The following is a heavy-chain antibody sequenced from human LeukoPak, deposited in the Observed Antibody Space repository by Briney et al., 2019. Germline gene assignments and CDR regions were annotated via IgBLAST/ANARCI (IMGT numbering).Heavy chain of an antibody. V-gene: IGHV3-7*01. CDR3: ARDDVNAYYEY. J-gene: IGHJ4*02. D-gene: IGHD3-16*01. CDR1: GFTFTNSW. CDR2: INLDGSQG. Sequence: GGSLRLSCAASGFTFTNSWMTWIRQAPGKGLERVANINLDGSQGYYVGSAKGRFTISRDNAKNSLFLQMNSLRADDTAVYYCARDDVNAYYEYWGQGTLVTVSS.